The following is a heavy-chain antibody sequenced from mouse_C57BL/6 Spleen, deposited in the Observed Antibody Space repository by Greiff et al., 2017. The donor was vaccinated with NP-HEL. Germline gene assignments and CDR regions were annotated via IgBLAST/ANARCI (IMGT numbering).Heavy chain of an antibody. CDR1: GFTFSSYA. CDR3: ARALERGYAMDY. J-gene: IGHJ4*01. V-gene: IGHV5-4*01. CDR2: ISDGGSYT. Sequence: EVQLVESGGGLVKPGGSLKLSCAASGFTFSSYAMSWVRQTPEKRLEWVATISDGGSYTYYPDNVKGRFTISRDNAKNNLYLQMSHLKSEDTAMYYCARALERGYAMDYWGQRTSVTVSS.